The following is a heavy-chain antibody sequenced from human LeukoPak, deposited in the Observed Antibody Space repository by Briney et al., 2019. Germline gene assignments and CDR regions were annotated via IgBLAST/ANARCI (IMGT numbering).Heavy chain of an antibody. D-gene: IGHD6-19*01. J-gene: IGHJ4*02. Sequence: GGSLRLSCAASGFTFSSYAMSWVRLAPGKGLEWVSTISGSGGSTYYADSVKGRFTISRDNSKNTLYLQMNSLRAEDTAVYYCAKALAVAGTLSPPVDYWGQGTLVAVSS. CDR1: GFTFSSYA. V-gene: IGHV3-23*01. CDR2: ISGSGGST. CDR3: AKALAVAGTLSPPVDY.